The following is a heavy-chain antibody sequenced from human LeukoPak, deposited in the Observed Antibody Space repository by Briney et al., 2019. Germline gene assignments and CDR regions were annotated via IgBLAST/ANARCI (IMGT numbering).Heavy chain of an antibody. CDR3: ARDNDCSGGSCYPNWFDP. CDR2: IYHSGST. V-gene: IGHV4-59*11. D-gene: IGHD2-15*01. Sequence: SETLSLTCTVSGGSISSHYWSWIRQPPGKGLEWIGYIYHSGSTNYNPSLKSRVTISVDTSKNQFSLKLSSVTAADTAVYYCARDNDCSGGSCYPNWFDPWGQGTLVTVSS. J-gene: IGHJ5*02. CDR1: GGSISSHY.